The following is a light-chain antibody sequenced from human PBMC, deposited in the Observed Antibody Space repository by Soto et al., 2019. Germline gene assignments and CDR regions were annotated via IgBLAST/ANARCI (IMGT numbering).Light chain of an antibody. Sequence: QSALTQPRSVSGSPGQSVTISCSGTSSDVGNYNYVSWYQDHPGKAPKLMIYDVSERPSGVPDRISGSKSGNTASLTISGLQAEDEADYYCCSYAGSIWVFGGGTKLTV. J-gene: IGLJ3*02. CDR1: SSDVGNYNY. V-gene: IGLV2-11*01. CDR3: CSYAGSIWV. CDR2: DVS.